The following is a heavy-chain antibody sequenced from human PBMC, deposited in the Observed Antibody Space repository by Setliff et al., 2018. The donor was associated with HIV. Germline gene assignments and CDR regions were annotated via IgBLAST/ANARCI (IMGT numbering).Heavy chain of an antibody. J-gene: IGHJ4*02. Sequence: PSETLSLTCIVSGVSTISSSSSYYWGWIRQPPGKGLEWIGYISHSGITYYNPSLKSRVTLSVDTSKNQFSLKVTSVTAADTAAYYCTIPASSLAPNWGRGTLVTVSS. CDR2: ISHSGIT. V-gene: IGHV4-39*07. CDR3: TIPASSLAPN. CDR1: GVSTISSSSSYY.